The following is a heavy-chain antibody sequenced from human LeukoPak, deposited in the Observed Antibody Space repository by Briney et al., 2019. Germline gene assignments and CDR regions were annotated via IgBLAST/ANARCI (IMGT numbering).Heavy chain of an antibody. CDR3: ARVVDHDYHDYYADH. Sequence: GASVPVSFKASGCTFTSYGISWVRPAPGQGLEWMGWINAYNGNPKYAQKLQGRVTMTKDTSTSTAYMELRSLRSDDTAVYDCARVVDHDYHDYYADHWGQGTLVTVSS. V-gene: IGHV1-18*01. D-gene: IGHD4-17*01. CDR2: INAYNGNP. CDR1: GCTFTSYG. J-gene: IGHJ4*02.